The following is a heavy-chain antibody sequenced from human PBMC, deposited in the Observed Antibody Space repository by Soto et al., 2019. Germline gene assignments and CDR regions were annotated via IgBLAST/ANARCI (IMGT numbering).Heavy chain of an antibody. V-gene: IGHV1-2*02. Sequence: ASVKVSCKASGYTFTGYYMHWVRQAPGQGLEWMGWINPNSGGPNYAQKFQGRVTMTRETSMSTAYMELSRLTSDESGGYYCARETSNRGYSHGTYYYKGMDVWGQGTTVTVSS. J-gene: IGHJ6*02. D-gene: IGHD5-18*01. CDR1: GYTFTGYY. CDR3: ARETSNRGYSHGTYYYKGMDV. CDR2: INPNSGGP.